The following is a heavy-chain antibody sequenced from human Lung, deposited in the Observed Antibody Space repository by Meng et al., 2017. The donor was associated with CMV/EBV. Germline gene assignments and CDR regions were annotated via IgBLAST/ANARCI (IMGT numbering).Heavy chain of an antibody. CDR3: VRRFHLTYPAD. V-gene: IGHV4-39*01. D-gene: IGHD1-14*01. Sequence: LXXTVFGASFTSSSYYWVRIRQPPGQGLEWIGSFYYDGSTYYNPSLKSRVTVFVDTSKSQFSLKVTSVTAADTAMYYCVRRFHLTYPADWGRGTLVTVSS. CDR1: GASFTSSSYY. J-gene: IGHJ4*02. CDR2: FYYDGST.